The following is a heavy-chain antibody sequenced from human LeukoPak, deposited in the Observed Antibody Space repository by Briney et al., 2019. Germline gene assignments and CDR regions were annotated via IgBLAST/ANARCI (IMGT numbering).Heavy chain of an antibody. J-gene: IGHJ6*02. D-gene: IGHD6-19*01. CDR2: ISGSGGRT. Sequence: GGFLRLSCAASGFTFSSYAMSWVRQAPGKGLEWVSAISGSGGRTYYADSVKGRFTISRDNSKNTLYLQMNSLRAEDTAVYYCAKVVAGMGSSDYYYYYGMDVWGQGTTVTVSS. CDR1: GFTFSSYA. V-gene: IGHV3-23*01. CDR3: AKVVAGMGSSDYYYYYGMDV.